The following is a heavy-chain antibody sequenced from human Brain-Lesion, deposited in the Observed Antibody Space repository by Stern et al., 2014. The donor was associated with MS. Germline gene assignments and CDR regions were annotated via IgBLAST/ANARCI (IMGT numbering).Heavy chain of an antibody. D-gene: IGHD1-26*01. CDR3: ARHDSVPRPSQLYSARDRGPGYFDY. J-gene: IGHJ4*02. CDR1: GGSISSSTYY. V-gene: IGHV4-39*01. Sequence: VQLVESGPGLVKPSETLSLTCTVSGGSISSSTYYWAWIRQPPGKGLEWIGNIYYSGFTYYNPSLKSRFTISVDMSKNQFPLKLSSVTAADTAIYYCARHDSVPRPSQLYSARDRGPGYFDYWGQGTLVTVSS. CDR2: IYYSGFT.